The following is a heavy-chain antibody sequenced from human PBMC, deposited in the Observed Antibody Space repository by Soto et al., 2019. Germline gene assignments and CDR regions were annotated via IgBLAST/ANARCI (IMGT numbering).Heavy chain of an antibody. CDR3: ARDRIPTGMDV. Sequence: EVQLVESGGGLVQPGGSLRLSCAASGFTVSSNYMSWVRQAPGKGLEWVSVIYSGGSTYYADSVKGRFTISRDNSKHTLYLHMNSLRAEDTAVYYCARDRIPTGMDVWGQGTTVTVSS. CDR2: IYSGGST. CDR1: GFTVSSNY. V-gene: IGHV3-66*01. J-gene: IGHJ6*02.